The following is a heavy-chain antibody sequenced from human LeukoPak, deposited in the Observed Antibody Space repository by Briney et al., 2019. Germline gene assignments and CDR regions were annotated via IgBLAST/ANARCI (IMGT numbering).Heavy chain of an antibody. CDR1: GFTFNRYS. CDR3: AASYSETQLYYFDY. D-gene: IGHD1-26*01. CDR2: ISSSGTGI. V-gene: IGHV3-48*01. Sequence: VGSLRLSCAASGFTFNRYSMNWVRQAPGKGLEWVAYISSSGTGIYYADSVKGRFAISRDNAKNSVYLQMNSLRGEDTAVYHCAASYSETQLYYFDYWGQGNLVTVSS. J-gene: IGHJ4*02.